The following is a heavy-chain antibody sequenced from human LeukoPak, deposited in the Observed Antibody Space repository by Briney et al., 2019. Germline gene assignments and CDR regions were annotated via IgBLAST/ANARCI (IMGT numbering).Heavy chain of an antibody. D-gene: IGHD2-2*01. CDR3: ARVRSGVPAAYWYFDY. Sequence: ASVKVSRKASGYTFTSYYMHWVRQAPGQGLEWMGIINPSGGSTSYAQKFQGRVTMTRDTSTSTVYMELSSLRSEDTAVYYCARVRSGVPAAYWYFDYWGQGTLVTVSS. CDR1: GYTFTSYY. J-gene: IGHJ4*02. V-gene: IGHV1-46*01. CDR2: INPSGGST.